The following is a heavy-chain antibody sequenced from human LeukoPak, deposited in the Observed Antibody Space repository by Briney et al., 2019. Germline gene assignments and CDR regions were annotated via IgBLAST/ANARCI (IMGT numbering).Heavy chain of an antibody. V-gene: IGHV3-30*04. Sequence: GRPLRLSCAASGFTFSTYAMHWVRQAPGKGLEWVAVISYDGVNKYYADSVRGRFTISRDNSKNTLYLQLNSLRAEDTAVYYCTKELPPGGYLDSWGQGTLVTVFS. CDR3: TKELPPGGYLDS. J-gene: IGHJ4*02. CDR1: GFTFSTYA. D-gene: IGHD3-16*02. CDR2: ISYDGVNK.